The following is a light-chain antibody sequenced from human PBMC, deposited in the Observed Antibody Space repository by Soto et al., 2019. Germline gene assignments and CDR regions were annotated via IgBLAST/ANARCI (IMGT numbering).Light chain of an antibody. CDR3: QQSYSTLWT. V-gene: IGKV1-39*01. CDR1: QSISSY. CDR2: AAS. J-gene: IGKJ1*01. Sequence: DIQMTQSPSSLSASVGDRVTITCRASQSISSYLNWYQQKPGKAPKLLIYAASSVQSGVPSRFSGSGSGTDFTLTISSLQPEDFATYNCQQSYSTLWTFGQGTKVEIK.